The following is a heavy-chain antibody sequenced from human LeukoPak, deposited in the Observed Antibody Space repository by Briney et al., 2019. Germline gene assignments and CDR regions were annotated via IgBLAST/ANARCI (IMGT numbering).Heavy chain of an antibody. CDR1: GFTFDDYA. Sequence: PGRSLRLSCAASGFTFDDYAMHWVRQAPGKGLEWVSGISWNSGSIGYADSVKGRFTISRDNAKNSLYLQMNSLRAEDTALYYCAKDWGAVAGKQSWYFDLWGRGTLVTVSS. D-gene: IGHD6-19*01. J-gene: IGHJ2*01. CDR2: ISWNSGSI. CDR3: AKDWGAVAGKQSWYFDL. V-gene: IGHV3-9*01.